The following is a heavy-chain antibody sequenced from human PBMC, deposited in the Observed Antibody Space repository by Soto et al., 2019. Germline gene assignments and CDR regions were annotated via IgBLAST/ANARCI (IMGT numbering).Heavy chain of an antibody. Sequence: QIELQESGPGLVKPSQTLSLTCFVSGYFIGAGGYYWSWIRHHPGKGLEWIGSFYSSGSIIYNPSIRSRVSISGDMSTNQCSMSLTSVTAADTARYYCARMYSSGSGWFHPWGQGTLVTVSS. J-gene: IGHJ5*02. D-gene: IGHD6-19*01. CDR3: ARMYSSGSGWFHP. V-gene: IGHV4-31*02. CDR1: GYFIGAGGYY. CDR2: FYSSGSI.